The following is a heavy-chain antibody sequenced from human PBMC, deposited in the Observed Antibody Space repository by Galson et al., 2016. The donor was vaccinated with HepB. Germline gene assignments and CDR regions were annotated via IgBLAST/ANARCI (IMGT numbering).Heavy chain of an antibody. J-gene: IGHJ4*02. CDR1: GFTFSHHG. CDR3: AKERMVRGIIIPSPLDF. V-gene: IGHV3-30*18. Sequence: SLRLSCAASGFTFSHHGIHWVRQAPGKGLDWVAVISFDGSNKDYADPVKGRFIVSRDNSNDTVFLQMNSLTPEDTAIYYCAKERMVRGIIIPSPLDFWGQGTLVAVSS. CDR2: ISFDGSNK. D-gene: IGHD3-10*01.